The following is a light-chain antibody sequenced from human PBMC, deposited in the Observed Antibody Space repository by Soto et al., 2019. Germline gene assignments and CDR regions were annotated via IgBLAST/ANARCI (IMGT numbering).Light chain of an antibody. J-gene: IGLJ1*01. CDR2: EGS. CDR3: CSNAGSSPYV. Sequence: QSVLTQPASVSGSDGQSITISCTGTSSDVGKYNLVSWYQQHPGKAPKLMIYEGSKRPSGVSNRFSGSESGNTASLTISGLQAEDEADYYCCSNAGSSPYVFGTGTKLTVL. CDR1: SSDVGKYNL. V-gene: IGLV2-23*01.